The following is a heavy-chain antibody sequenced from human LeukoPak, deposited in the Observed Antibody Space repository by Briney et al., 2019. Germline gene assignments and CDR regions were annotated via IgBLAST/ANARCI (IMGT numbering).Heavy chain of an antibody. CDR2: IKQDGSEK. J-gene: IGHJ4*02. CDR3: ARSPVFYDYVWGSYRPHYYFDY. D-gene: IGHD3-16*02. V-gene: IGHV3-7*01. CDR1: GFTFSSYW. Sequence: PGGSLRLSCAASGFTFSSYWMSWVRQAPGKGLEWVANIKQDGSEKYYVDSVKGRFTISRDNAKNSLYLQMNSLRAEGTAVYYCARSPVFYDYVWGSYRPHYYFDYWGQGTLVTVSS.